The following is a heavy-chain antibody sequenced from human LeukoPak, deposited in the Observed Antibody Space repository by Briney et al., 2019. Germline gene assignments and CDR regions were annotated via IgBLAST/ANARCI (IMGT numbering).Heavy chain of an antibody. V-gene: IGHV3-53*01. J-gene: IGHJ4*02. CDR1: GFTVDSNY. CDR2: IYTGGNT. D-gene: IGHD3-22*01. Sequence: GGSLRLSCAASGFTVDSNYLSWVRQAPGTGLEWVSTIYTGGNTYYAASVKGRFTISRDFSKNTVFLHMNSLRAEDTAMYYCARGDDSGYYDYFDYWGQGALVTVSS. CDR3: ARGDDSGYYDYFDY.